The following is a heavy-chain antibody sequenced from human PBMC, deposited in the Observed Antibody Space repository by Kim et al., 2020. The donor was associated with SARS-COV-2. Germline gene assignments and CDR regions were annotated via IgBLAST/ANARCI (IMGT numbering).Heavy chain of an antibody. CDR3: AGPITRDRYCSGGSCYFTPGAFDI. Sequence: GGSLRLSCAASGFTFSSYSMNWVRQAPGKGLEWVSSISSSSSYIYYADSVKGRFTISRDNAKNSLYLQMNSLRAEDTAVYYCAGPITRDRYCSGGSCYFTPGAFDIWGQGTMVTVSS. V-gene: IGHV3-21*01. CDR1: GFTFSSYS. D-gene: IGHD2-15*01. CDR2: ISSSSSYI. J-gene: IGHJ3*02.